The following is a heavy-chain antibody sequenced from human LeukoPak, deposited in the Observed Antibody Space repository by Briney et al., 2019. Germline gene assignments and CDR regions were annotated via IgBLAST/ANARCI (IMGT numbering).Heavy chain of an antibody. Sequence: GESLKISCQASGYTFTNFWVAWVRQMPGKGLDVMEFIYPGDSDSTYSPSFEGQVSISADLSTTTAFLQWTSLKASDSAIYYCARMPSPFTSRRDFCYYMDVWGKGTTVIVSS. V-gene: IGHV5-51*01. CDR2: IYPGDSDS. D-gene: IGHD2-2*01. CDR1: GYTFTNFW. CDR3: ARMPSPFTSRRDFCYYMDV. J-gene: IGHJ6*03.